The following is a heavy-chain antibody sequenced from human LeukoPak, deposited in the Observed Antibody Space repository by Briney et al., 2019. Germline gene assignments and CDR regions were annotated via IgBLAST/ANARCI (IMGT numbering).Heavy chain of an antibody. CDR2: IYTSDTT. V-gene: IGHV4-61*02. J-gene: IGHJ5*02. CDR3: ATSNNSGYPYFDP. Sequence: SETLSLTCTVSGGSMSSGNYYWSWIRQPAGGGLKWLGRIYTSDTTSYNPSLKSRVTISVDTSKNYFSLKLSSVTAADTAVYYCATSNNSGYPYFDPWGQGTLVTVSS. D-gene: IGHD3-9*01. CDR1: GGSMSSGNYY.